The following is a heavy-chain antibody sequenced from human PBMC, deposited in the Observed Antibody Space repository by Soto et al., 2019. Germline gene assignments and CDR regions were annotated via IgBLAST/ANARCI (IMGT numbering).Heavy chain of an antibody. D-gene: IGHD4-17*01. Sequence: EVQLVESGGGLVQPGGSLRLSCADSEFTVSRNYVSWVRQAPGKGLEWVSVIYSGGSTYYADSVKGRFTISRDNSKNTLYLQMNSLRAEDTAVYYCARDRGYMTTVTDDGFDIWGQGTMVTVSS. CDR2: IYSGGST. CDR3: ARDRGYMTTVTDDGFDI. CDR1: EFTVSRNY. V-gene: IGHV3-66*01. J-gene: IGHJ3*02.